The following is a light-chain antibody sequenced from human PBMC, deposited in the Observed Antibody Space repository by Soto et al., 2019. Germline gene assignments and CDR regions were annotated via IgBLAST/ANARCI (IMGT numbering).Light chain of an antibody. Sequence: QSVLTQPPSASGSPGQSVTISCTGASSDVGSYNLVSWHQQHPGKAPKVMIYGVSQRPSGVPDRFSGSKSGNTASLTVSGVQAEDEADYYCSSYAGSSVVFGAGTKLTVL. CDR2: GVS. J-gene: IGLJ2*01. V-gene: IGLV2-8*01. CDR1: SSDVGSYNL. CDR3: SSYAGSSVV.